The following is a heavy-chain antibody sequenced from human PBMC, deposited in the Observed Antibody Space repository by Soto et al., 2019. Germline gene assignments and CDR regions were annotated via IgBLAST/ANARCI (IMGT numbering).Heavy chain of an antibody. Sequence: GASVKVSCKASGYTFTSYGISWVRQAPGQGLEWMGWISAYNGNTNCAQKLQGRVTMTTDTSTSTAYMELRSLRSDDTAVYYCARDRRGLPSPNYYDSSGYYYPFPFDYWGQGTLVTVSS. V-gene: IGHV1-18*01. CDR1: GYTFTSYG. D-gene: IGHD3-22*01. J-gene: IGHJ4*02. CDR2: ISAYNGNT. CDR3: ARDRRGLPSPNYYDSSGYYYPFPFDY.